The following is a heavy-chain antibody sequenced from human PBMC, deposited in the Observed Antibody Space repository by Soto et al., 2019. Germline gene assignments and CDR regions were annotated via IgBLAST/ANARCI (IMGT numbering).Heavy chain of an antibody. V-gene: IGHV3-30-3*01. J-gene: IGHJ1*01. CDR1: GFTFSSYA. CDR3: ARDLGQLRRGYFQH. D-gene: IGHD6-13*01. Sequence: QVQLVESGGGVVQPGRSLRLSCAASGFTFSSYAMHWVRQAPGKGLEWVAVISYAGSKKYYADSVKGRFTISRDNSKNTLYLQMNSLRAEDTAVYYCARDLGQLRRGYFQHWGQGTPVTVSS. CDR2: ISYAGSKK.